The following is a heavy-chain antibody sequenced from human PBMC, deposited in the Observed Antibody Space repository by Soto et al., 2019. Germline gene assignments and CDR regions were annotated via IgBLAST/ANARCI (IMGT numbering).Heavy chain of an antibody. Sequence: GGSLRLSCAASGFTFSSYGMHWVRQAPGKGLEWVAVIWYDGSNKYYADSVKGRFTISRDNAKNSLHLQMNSLRAEDTAVYYCARSFGVAAAGPFDYWGQGTLVTVSS. CDR1: GFTFSSYG. CDR2: IWYDGSNK. CDR3: ARSFGVAAAGPFDY. V-gene: IGHV3-33*01. J-gene: IGHJ4*02. D-gene: IGHD6-13*01.